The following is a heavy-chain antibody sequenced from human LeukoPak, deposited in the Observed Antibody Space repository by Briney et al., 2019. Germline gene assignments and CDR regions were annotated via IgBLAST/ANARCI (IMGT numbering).Heavy chain of an antibody. CDR3: AKDGSSGWSRMGRGIWYFDY. CDR1: GFTFSSYG. J-gene: IGHJ4*02. D-gene: IGHD6-19*01. CDR2: ISYDGSNK. Sequence: GGSLRLSCAASGFTFSSYGMHWVRQAPGKGLEWVAVISYDGSNKYYADSVKGRFTISRDNSKNTLYLQMNSLRAEDTAVYYCAKDGSSGWSRMGRGIWYFDYWGQGTLVTVSS. V-gene: IGHV3-30*18.